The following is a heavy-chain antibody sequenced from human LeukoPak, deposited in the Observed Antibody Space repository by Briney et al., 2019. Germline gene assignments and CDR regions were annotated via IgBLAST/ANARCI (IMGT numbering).Heavy chain of an antibody. CDR3: AKDMGEQQLVEHLFDY. Sequence: GGSLRLSCAASGFTFDDYAMHWVRQAPGKGLEWVSGISWNSGSIGYADSVKGRFTISRDNAKNSLYLQMNSLRAEDTALYYCAKDMGEQQLVEHLFDYWGQGTLVTVSS. V-gene: IGHV3-9*01. D-gene: IGHD6-13*01. J-gene: IGHJ4*02. CDR1: GFTFDDYA. CDR2: ISWNSGSI.